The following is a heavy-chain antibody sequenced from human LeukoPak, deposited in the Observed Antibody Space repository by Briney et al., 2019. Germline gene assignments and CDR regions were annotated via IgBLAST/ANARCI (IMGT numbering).Heavy chain of an antibody. V-gene: IGHV1-8*03. Sequence: GASVKVSCKASGYTFTSYDINWVRQATGQGLEWMGWMNPNSGNTGYAQKFQGRVTITRNTSISTAYMELSSLRSEDTAVYYCARDERYCSSTSCYNAFDIWGQGTMVTVSS. D-gene: IGHD2-2*02. CDR3: ARDERYCSSTSCYNAFDI. CDR2: MNPNSGNT. J-gene: IGHJ3*02. CDR1: GYTFTSYD.